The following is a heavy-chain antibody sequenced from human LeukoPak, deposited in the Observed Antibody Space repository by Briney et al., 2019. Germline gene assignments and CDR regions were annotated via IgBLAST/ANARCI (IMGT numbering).Heavy chain of an antibody. CDR3: ATYYYDNSGYYSLNH. CDR2: IYYRGNT. Sequence: TSQTLSLTCTVSGGSISSGDYYWSWIRQPPGKGLEWIGYIYYRGNTYYNPSLKSRVTISVDTSKNQFSLKLSSVTAADTAVYYCATYYYDNSGYYSLNHWGQGALVTVSS. J-gene: IGHJ5*02. D-gene: IGHD3-22*01. V-gene: IGHV4-30-4*01. CDR1: GGSISSGDYY.